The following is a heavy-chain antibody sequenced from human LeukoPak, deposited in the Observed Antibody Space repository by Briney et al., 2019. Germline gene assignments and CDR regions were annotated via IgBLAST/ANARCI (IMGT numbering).Heavy chain of an antibody. CDR2: INHSGST. J-gene: IGHJ4*02. CDR3: ARGPNYGDYVGAIYFDY. V-gene: IGHV4-34*01. CDR1: GGSFSGYY. D-gene: IGHD4-17*01. Sequence: SETLSLTCAVYGGSFSGYYWSWIRQPPGKGLEWIGEINHSGSTNYNPSLKSRVTISVDTSKNQFSLKLSSVTAADTAVYYCARGPNYGDYVGAIYFDYRGQGTLVTVSS.